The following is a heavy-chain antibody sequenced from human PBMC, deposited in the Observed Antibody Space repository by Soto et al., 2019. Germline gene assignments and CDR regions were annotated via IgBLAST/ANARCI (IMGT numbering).Heavy chain of an antibody. J-gene: IGHJ4*02. V-gene: IGHV3-23*01. CDR1: GFAFSDYP. CDR2: ISASGEKP. Sequence: EVHLLESGGGVVQPGKSLKISCAASGFAFSDYPMTWVRQPPGQGLEWVSGISASGEKPYYADSVKGRFTISRDNSKNTLSLQMNSLRVEDTGIYYCDKLEWLEFGGDYWGQGTLVTVSS. D-gene: IGHD6-19*01. CDR3: DKLEWLEFGGDY.